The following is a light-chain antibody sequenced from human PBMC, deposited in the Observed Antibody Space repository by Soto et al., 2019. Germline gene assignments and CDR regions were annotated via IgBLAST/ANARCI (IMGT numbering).Light chain of an antibody. J-gene: IGKJ5*01. CDR1: QSVRSN. V-gene: IGKV3-11*01. Sequence: EKVMTQSPATLSVSPGEGATLSCRASQSVRSNLAWYQHKPGQAPRLLIYGASTRATGIPARFSGSGSGTDFTLTISSLEPEDFAVYYCQQRSNWPPITFGQGTLLEI. CDR3: QQRSNWPPIT. CDR2: GAS.